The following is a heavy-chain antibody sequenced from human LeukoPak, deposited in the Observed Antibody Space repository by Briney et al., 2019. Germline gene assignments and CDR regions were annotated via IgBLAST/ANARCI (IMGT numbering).Heavy chain of an antibody. Sequence: GGSLRLSCAASGFTFSSYAMHWVRQAPGKGLEWVAVISYDGSNKYYADSVKGRFTISRDNSKNTLYLQMNSLRAEDTAVYYCASAHKGGSTCCSDYWGQGTLVTVSS. V-gene: IGHV3-30-3*01. D-gene: IGHD2-2*01. CDR2: ISYDGSNK. J-gene: IGHJ4*02. CDR1: GFTFSSYA. CDR3: ASAHKGGSTCCSDY.